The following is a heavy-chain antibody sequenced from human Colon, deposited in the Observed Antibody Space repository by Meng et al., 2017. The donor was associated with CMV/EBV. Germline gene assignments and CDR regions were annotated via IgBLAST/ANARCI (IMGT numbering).Heavy chain of an antibody. CDR1: RDTFTSYG. V-gene: IGHV1-18*01. Sequence: GESLKISCKASRDTFTSYGISWVRQAPGQGLEWMGWITAYNGNTNYAQKLQGRVTMTTDTSTTTAYMELRSLTSDDTAVYYCARDVAPSRGYFNYWGQGTLVTVSS. J-gene: IGHJ4*02. CDR3: ARDVAPSRGYFNY. CDR2: ITAYNGNT.